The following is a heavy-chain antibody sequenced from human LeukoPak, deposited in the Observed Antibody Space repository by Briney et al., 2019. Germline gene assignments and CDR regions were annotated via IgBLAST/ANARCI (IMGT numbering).Heavy chain of an antibody. J-gene: IGHJ6*03. V-gene: IGHV3-23*01. CDR2: VSGSGANT. CDR1: GFTFRSYG. D-gene: IGHD3-10*01. Sequence: PGGSLRLSCAASGFTFRSYGMSWVRQAPGKGLEWVSAVSGSGANTYYADSVKGRFTISRDNSKNTLYLQMNSLRAEDTAVYYCAKDAERYGSGEYMDVWGKGTTVTISS. CDR3: AKDAERYGSGEYMDV.